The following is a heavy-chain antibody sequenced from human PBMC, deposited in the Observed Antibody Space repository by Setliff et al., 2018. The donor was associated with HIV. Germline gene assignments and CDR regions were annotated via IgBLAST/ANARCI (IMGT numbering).Heavy chain of an antibody. CDR3: ARQGAGYYYDSSEYYTGNGFDF. Sequence: HGESLKISCKDSGYSFTTYWIAWVRQMPGKGLEWMGIIYPADSDTKYNPSLKSRVTISVDTSKNQFFLKVTSVTAADTAVYYCARQGAGYYYDSSEYYTGNGFDFWGQGTLVTVSS. D-gene: IGHD3-22*01. V-gene: IGHV5-51*01. CDR1: GYSFTTYW. J-gene: IGHJ3*01. CDR2: IYPADSDT.